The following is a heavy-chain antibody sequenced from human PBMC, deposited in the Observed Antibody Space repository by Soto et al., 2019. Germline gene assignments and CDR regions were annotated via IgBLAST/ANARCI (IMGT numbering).Heavy chain of an antibody. CDR1: GFTLSAYY. Sequence: QVQLVQSGAEVKKPGASLKVSCKASGFTLSAYYMHWLRQAPGQGLEWMGYVNPLNGETLYAVKFQGRVTMTRDTSISTVYMQPTGLMSDDTAVYFCARDKAYVGYDYWGQGTLLTVSS. CDR2: VNPLNGET. J-gene: IGHJ4*02. CDR3: ARDKAYVGYDY. V-gene: IGHV1-2*02. D-gene: IGHD2-21*01.